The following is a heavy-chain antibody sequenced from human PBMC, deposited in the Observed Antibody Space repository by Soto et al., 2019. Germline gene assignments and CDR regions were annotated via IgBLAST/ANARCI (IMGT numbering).Heavy chain of an antibody. CDR2: ISWNSGSI. V-gene: IGHV3-9*01. CDR1: GFTFDDYA. D-gene: IGHD3-10*01. Sequence: GGSLRLSCAASGFTFDDYAMHWVRQAPGKGLEWVSGISWNSGSIGYADSVKGRFTISRDNAKNSLYLQMNSLRAEDTALYYCAKGPSTLWFGEYTPDGYFDYWGQGTLVTVSS. CDR3: AKGPSTLWFGEYTPDGYFDY. J-gene: IGHJ4*02.